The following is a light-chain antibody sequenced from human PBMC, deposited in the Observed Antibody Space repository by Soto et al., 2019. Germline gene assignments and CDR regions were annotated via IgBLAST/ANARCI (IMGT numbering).Light chain of an antibody. CDR3: QSYASSLSGYV. V-gene: IGLV1-40*01. J-gene: IGLJ1*01. CDR1: SANICAAYI. CDR2: GNN. Sequence: QSVLKQPPSLAEAPGQRYTIPCTVSSANICAAYIVDWYQLLPSTAPKLLIYGNNNRPSGVPARFPGSQSGTSASLAMAGLQAEDEGDYYCQSYASSLSGYVFGTGSKVTVL.